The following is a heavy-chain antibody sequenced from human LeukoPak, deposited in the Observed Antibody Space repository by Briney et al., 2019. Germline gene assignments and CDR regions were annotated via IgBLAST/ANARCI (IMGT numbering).Heavy chain of an antibody. CDR2: ISYDGSNK. Sequence: PGGSLRLSCAASGFTFSSYAIHWVRQAPGKGLEWVAVISYDGSNKYYADSVKGRFTISRDNSKNTLYLQMNSLRAEDTAVYYCARGGDIVVVVAAVAFNIWGQGTMVTVSS. CDR1: GFTFSSYA. D-gene: IGHD2-15*01. J-gene: IGHJ3*02. V-gene: IGHV3-30-3*01. CDR3: ARGGDIVVVVAAVAFNI.